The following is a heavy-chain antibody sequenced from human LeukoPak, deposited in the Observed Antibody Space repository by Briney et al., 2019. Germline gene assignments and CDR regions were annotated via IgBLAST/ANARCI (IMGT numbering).Heavy chain of an antibody. Sequence: PGGSLRLSCAASGFTFSSYSMNWVRQAPGKGLEWVANMKGDGSDKYYVDSVKGRFTISRDNAKNSLYLQMNSLRAEDTAVYYCAREQYYYGSGRYYNGIDYWGQGTLVTVSS. CDR2: MKGDGSDK. V-gene: IGHV3-7*01. CDR1: GFTFSSYS. J-gene: IGHJ4*02. CDR3: AREQYYYGSGRYYNGIDY. D-gene: IGHD3-10*01.